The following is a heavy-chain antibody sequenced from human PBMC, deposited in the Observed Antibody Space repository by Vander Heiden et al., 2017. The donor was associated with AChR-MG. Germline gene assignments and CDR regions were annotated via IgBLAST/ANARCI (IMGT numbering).Heavy chain of an antibody. Sequence: EVQLGESGGGLVQPGGSLRLSCAASWFIFTTYWMTWVRQAPGKGLEWVANIKQDGSEKYYVDSVKGRFTISRDNAKNSLYLQMNSLRAEDTAVYYCATASGSTDVEAFDIWGQGTVVTVSS. J-gene: IGHJ3*02. D-gene: IGHD3-10*01. CDR1: WFIFTTYW. V-gene: IGHV3-7*01. CDR2: IKQDGSEK. CDR3: ATASGSTDVEAFDI.